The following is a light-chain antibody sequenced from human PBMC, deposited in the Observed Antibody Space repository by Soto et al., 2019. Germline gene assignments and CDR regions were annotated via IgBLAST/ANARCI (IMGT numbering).Light chain of an antibody. CDR1: SSNIGNNN. V-gene: IGLV1-51*01. Sequence: QSVLTQPPAASAAPGQKVTISCSGSSSNIGNNNVSWYQHLPGTAPKLLIYDNNKRPSGIPDRFSGSKSGTSGTLAITGLQTGDEADFYCATWDYSLNGEVFGGGTKLTVL. CDR2: DNN. CDR3: ATWDYSLNGEV. J-gene: IGLJ2*01.